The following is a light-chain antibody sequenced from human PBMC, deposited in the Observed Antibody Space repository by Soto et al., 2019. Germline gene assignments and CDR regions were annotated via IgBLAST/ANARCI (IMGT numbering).Light chain of an antibody. CDR1: QSVSSY. CDR2: DAS. V-gene: IGKV3-11*01. Sequence: EIVFAQSPTTPSLSPGERAPASCRASQSVSSYLAWYQQKPGQAPRLLIYDASNRATGIPARFSGSGSGTDFTLTISSLEPEDFAVYYCQQRSNWPLLTFGGGTRLEIK. CDR3: QQRSNWPLLT. J-gene: IGKJ5*01.